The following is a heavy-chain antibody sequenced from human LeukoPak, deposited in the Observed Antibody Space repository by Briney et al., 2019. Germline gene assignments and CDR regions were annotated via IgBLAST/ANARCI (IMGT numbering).Heavy chain of an antibody. D-gene: IGHD6-19*01. J-gene: IGHJ4*02. Sequence: GGSLRLSCAASGFSFSSYGMHWVRQAPGKGLEWVAVISYDGSNKYYADSVKGRFTISRDNSKNTLYLQMNSLRAEDTAVYYCAKPEMYSSGWYRYYFDYWGQGTLVTVSS. CDR3: AKPEMYSSGWYRYYFDY. CDR2: ISYDGSNK. V-gene: IGHV3-30*18. CDR1: GFSFSSYG.